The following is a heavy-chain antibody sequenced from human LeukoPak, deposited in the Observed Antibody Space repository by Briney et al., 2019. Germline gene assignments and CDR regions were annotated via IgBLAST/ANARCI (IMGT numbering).Heavy chain of an antibody. CDR3: ARDVVGENWFDP. CDR1: GFTFSSYS. D-gene: IGHD1-26*01. Sequence: GGSLRLSCAASGFTFSSYSMNWVRQAPGKGLEWVSSISSSSSYIYYADSVKGRFTISRDNAKNSLYLQMNSLRAEDTAVYYCARDVVGENWFDPWGQGTLVTVSS. CDR2: ISSSSSYI. J-gene: IGHJ5*02. V-gene: IGHV3-21*01.